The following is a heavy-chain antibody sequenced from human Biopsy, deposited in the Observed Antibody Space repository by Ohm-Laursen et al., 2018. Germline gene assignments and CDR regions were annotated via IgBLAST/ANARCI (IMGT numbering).Heavy chain of an antibody. J-gene: IGHJ6*02. CDR2: INHSGRT. V-gene: IGHV4-34*01. D-gene: IGHD3-22*01. Sequence: GTLSLTCAVDGGSFNGYYWSWIRQTPGKGLEWIGEINHSGRTNYNPSLKSRVTISVDTSKNQFSLKVRSVTAADTAVYYCVRGVDYYDPYHYYALDVWGQGTTVTVSS. CDR3: VRGVDYYDPYHYYALDV. CDR1: GGSFNGYY.